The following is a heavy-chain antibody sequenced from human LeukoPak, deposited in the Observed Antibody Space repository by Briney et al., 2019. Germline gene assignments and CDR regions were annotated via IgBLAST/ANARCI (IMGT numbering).Heavy chain of an antibody. CDR3: ARTVVVTAIHYFDY. CDR2: IYTIGST. V-gene: IGHV4-4*09. Sequence: PSETLSLTCTVSGGSISSYYWSWIRQPPGKGLEWIGYIYTIGSTNYNPSLESRVTISVDTSKNHFSLKLSSVTAADTAVYYCARTVVVTAIHYFDYWGQGTLVTVSS. CDR1: GGSISSYY. D-gene: IGHD2-21*02. J-gene: IGHJ4*02.